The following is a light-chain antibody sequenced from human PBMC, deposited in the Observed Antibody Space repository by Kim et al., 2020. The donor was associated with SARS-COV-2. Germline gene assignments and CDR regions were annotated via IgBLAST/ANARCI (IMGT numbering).Light chain of an antibody. CDR3: QSYDSSLSVV. CDR2: GNS. CDR1: SSNIGAGYD. V-gene: IGLV1-40*01. Sequence: GQRVTLSCTGTSSNIGAGYDVHWYQQLPGTAPNLLIYGNSNRPSGVPDRFSGSKSGTSASLAITGLQAEDEADYYCQSYDSSLSVVFGGGTQLTVL. J-gene: IGLJ2*01.